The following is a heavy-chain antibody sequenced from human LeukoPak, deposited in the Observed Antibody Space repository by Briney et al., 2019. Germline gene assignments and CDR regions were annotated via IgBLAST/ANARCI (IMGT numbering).Heavy chain of an antibody. CDR2: ISAYNGNT. V-gene: IGHV1-18*01. D-gene: IGHD3-22*01. Sequence: GASVKVSCKASGYTFTSYGISWVRQAPGQGLEWMGWISAYNGNTDYAQKLQGRVTMTTDTSTSTAYMELRSLRSDDTAVYYCASVNYYDSGGYYHVYYMDVWGKGTTVTVSS. CDR3: ASVNYYDSGGYYHVYYMDV. J-gene: IGHJ6*03. CDR1: GYTFTSYG.